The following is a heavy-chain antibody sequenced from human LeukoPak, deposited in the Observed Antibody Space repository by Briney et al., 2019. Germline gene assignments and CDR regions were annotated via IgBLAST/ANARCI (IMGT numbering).Heavy chain of an antibody. CDR1: GGSISSSSYY. J-gene: IGHJ4*02. D-gene: IGHD3-22*01. CDR3: ARQSYSSGYYSLVDY. Sequence: SETLSLTCTVSGGSISSSSYYWGWIRQPPGKGLEWIGSIYYSGSTYYNPSLKSRVTISVDTSKNQFSLKLSSVTAADTAVYHCARQSYSSGYYSLVDYWGQGTLVTVSS. CDR2: IYYSGST. V-gene: IGHV4-39*01.